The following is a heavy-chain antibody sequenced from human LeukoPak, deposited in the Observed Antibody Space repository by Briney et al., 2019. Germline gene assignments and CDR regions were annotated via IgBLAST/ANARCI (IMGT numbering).Heavy chain of an antibody. CDR3: ARGWDSLYYLDY. J-gene: IGHJ4*02. Sequence: ASVKVSCKASGYTFTGYYMNWVRQAPGQGLEWMGWINPNSGGTNYAQKFQGRVTMTRDTSITTAHMELSRLRSDDTAVYYCARGWDSLYYLDYWGQGTLVTVSS. CDR2: INPNSGGT. V-gene: IGHV1-2*02. CDR1: GYTFTGYY. D-gene: IGHD1-26*01.